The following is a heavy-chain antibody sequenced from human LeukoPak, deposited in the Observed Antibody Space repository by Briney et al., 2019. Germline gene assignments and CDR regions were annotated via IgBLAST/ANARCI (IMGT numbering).Heavy chain of an antibody. Sequence: PSETLSLTCAVYGGSFSGYYWSWIRQPPGKGLEWIGEINHSGSTNYNPSLKSRVTISVDTSKNQFSLKLSSVTAADTAVYYCARTAHGDFYFDYWGQGTLVTVSS. CDR3: ARTAHGDFYFDY. V-gene: IGHV4-34*01. CDR2: INHSGST. J-gene: IGHJ4*02. D-gene: IGHD4-17*01. CDR1: GGSFSGYY.